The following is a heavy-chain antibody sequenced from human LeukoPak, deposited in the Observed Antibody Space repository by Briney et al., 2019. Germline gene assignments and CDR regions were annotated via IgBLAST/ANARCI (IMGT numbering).Heavy chain of an antibody. J-gene: IGHJ5*02. CDR2: ISGYDGDT. CDR1: GYNFNGYG. V-gene: IGHV1-18*01. Sequence: ASVKVSCEASGYNFNGYGISWLRQAPGQGLEWMGWISGYDGDTNYIQRFKDRVTMTTDTSTSTAYMELRNLRSDDTAVYYCASSTSPYTGQGGWFDPWGQGTLVTVSS. D-gene: IGHD2-2*01. CDR3: ASSTSPYTGQGGWFDP.